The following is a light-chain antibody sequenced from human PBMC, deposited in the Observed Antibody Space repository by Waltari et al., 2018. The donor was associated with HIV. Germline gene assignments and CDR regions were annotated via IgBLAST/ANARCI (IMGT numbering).Light chain of an antibody. CDR2: QHN. V-gene: IGLV3-1*01. J-gene: IGLJ2*01. CDR3: QAWDGSTAI. CDR1: KLGDNY. Sequence: SYELTQPLSVSVSPGQTASTTCSGDKLGDNYICWYQQRPGQSPVLVIYQHNKRPSGIPERFSGSNSENTATLTISGTQAMDEADYYCQAWDGSTAIFGGRTKLTVL.